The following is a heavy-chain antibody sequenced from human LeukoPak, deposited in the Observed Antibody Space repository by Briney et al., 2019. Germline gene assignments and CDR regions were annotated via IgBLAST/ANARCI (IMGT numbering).Heavy chain of an antibody. CDR2: INPNSGGT. CDR3: ARDYGGDMGFFDC. D-gene: IGHD4-23*01. J-gene: IGHJ4*02. CDR1: GYTFTGYY. Sequence: ASVKVSCKASGYTFTGYYMHWVRQAPGQGLEWMGWINPNSGGTNYAQKFQGRVTMTRDTSISTAYMELSRLRSDDTAVYYCARDYGGDMGFFDCWGQGTMVTVSS. V-gene: IGHV1-2*02.